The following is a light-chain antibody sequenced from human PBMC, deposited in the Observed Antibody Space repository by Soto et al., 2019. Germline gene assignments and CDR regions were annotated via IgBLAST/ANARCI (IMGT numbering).Light chain of an antibody. V-gene: IGKV1-5*01. CDR3: QQYQSDTWT. CDR2: DVS. J-gene: IGKJ1*01. CDR1: QNIERW. Sequence: DIQMTRSPSTVSASVGHRFRLTCRASQNIERWQAWYQQKPGKAPNLLRYDVSTLERGVPSRFSGSGSATESTLTISDLQHDDFATYYCQQYQSDTWTFGQGTQVDIK.